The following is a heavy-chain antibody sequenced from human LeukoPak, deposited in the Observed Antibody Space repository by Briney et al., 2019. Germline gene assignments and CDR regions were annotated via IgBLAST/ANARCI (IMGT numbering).Heavy chain of an antibody. J-gene: IGHJ4*02. CDR3: ARVRSLGYSGSSTSSGWYLFDY. CDR2: IYHSGST. Sequence: SETLSLTCTVSGYSISSGYYWGWIRQPPGKGLEWIGSIYHSGSTYYNPSLKSRVTISVDTSKNQFSLKLSSVTAADTAVYYCARVRSLGYSGSSTSSGWYLFDYWGQGTLVTVSS. D-gene: IGHD6-19*01. V-gene: IGHV4-38-2*02. CDR1: GYSISSGYY.